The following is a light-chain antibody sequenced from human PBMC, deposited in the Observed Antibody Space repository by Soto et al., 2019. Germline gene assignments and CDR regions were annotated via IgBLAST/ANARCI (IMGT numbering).Light chain of an antibody. CDR2: EVN. V-gene: IGLV2-8*01. Sequence: QSALTQPPSAYGSPGQSVTISCTGTSSDVGGYNYVSWYQQYPGKVPKLMVYEVNKRPSGVPDRFSGSKSGNTASLTVSGLQAEDEADYYCTSYAGGNNVFGTGTKVTVL. CDR3: TSYAGGNNV. J-gene: IGLJ1*01. CDR1: SSDVGGYNY.